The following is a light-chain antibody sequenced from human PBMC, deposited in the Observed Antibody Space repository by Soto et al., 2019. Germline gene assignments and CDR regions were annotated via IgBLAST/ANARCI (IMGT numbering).Light chain of an antibody. CDR1: SSDVGSDNL. Sequence: QSALTQPASVSGSPGQSITISCTGTSSDVGSDNLVSWYQQHPGKAPKVMIYDVIKRPSGVSNRFSGSKSGNTASLTISGRQAEDEAADYCCSYAGSTSLGFGGGTKLTVL. J-gene: IGLJ3*02. V-gene: IGLV2-23*02. CDR2: DVI. CDR3: CSYAGSTSLG.